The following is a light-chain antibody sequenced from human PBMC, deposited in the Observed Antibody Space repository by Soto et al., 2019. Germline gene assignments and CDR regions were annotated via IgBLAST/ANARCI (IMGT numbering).Light chain of an antibody. CDR2: DAS. Sequence: IVFTQSPGTLSLSPAERAALSCRASQSVSTYLAWYQQKPGQAPRLLIYDASNRATGIPARFSGSGSGTDFTLTISSLEPEDFAVYYCQQRSKWITFGQGTRLEI. J-gene: IGKJ5*01. CDR3: QQRSKWIT. CDR1: QSVSTY. V-gene: IGKV3-11*01.